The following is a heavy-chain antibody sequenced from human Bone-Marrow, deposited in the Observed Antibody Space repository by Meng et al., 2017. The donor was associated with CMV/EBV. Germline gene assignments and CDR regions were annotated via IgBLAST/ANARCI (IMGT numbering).Heavy chain of an antibody. CDR1: GFTFGDYA. CDR2: IRSKAYGGTT. J-gene: IGHJ4*02. V-gene: IGHV3-49*04. Sequence: GESLKISCTASGFTFGDYAMSWVRQAPGKGLEWVGFIRSKAYGGTTEYAASVKGRFTISRDDSKSIAYLQMNSLKTEDTAVYYCTRPPHYDILTGLAYYWGQGTLVTVSS. D-gene: IGHD3-9*01. CDR3: TRPPHYDILTGLAYY.